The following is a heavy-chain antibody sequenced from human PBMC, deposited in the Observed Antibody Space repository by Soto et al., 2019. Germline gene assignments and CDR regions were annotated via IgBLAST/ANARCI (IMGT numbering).Heavy chain of an antibody. D-gene: IGHD6-13*01. Sequence: GGSLRLSCAASGFPLSRYAMSWVRQAPGKGLEWVSVIYSGGSTYYADSVKGRFTISRDNSKNTLYLQMNSLRAEDTAVYYCARGPGYSSSWYDYWGQGTLVTVSS. V-gene: IGHV3-53*01. CDR2: IYSGGST. J-gene: IGHJ4*02. CDR3: ARGPGYSSSWYDY. CDR1: GFPLSRYA.